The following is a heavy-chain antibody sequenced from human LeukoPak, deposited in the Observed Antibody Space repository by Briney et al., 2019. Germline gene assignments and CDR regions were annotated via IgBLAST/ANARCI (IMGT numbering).Heavy chain of an antibody. CDR3: ARDLRYGMDV. CDR1: VDSISSYY. Sequence: PSETLSLTCTVSVDSISSYYWSWIRQPPGKGLEWIGYIYYSGSTNYNPSLKSRVTISVDTSKNQFSLKLSSVTAADTAVYYCARDLRYGMDVWGQGTTVTVSS. J-gene: IGHJ6*01. V-gene: IGHV4-59*01. CDR2: IYYSGST.